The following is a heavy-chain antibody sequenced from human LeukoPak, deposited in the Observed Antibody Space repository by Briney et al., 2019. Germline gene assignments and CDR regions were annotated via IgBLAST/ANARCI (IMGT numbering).Heavy chain of an antibody. CDR1: GFTFSDYY. V-gene: IGHV3-11*01. Sequence: RAGGSLRLSCAASGFTFSDYYMSWIRQAPGKGLEWVSYISSSGSTIYYADSVKGRFTISRDNPKNTLYLQMNSLRAEDTAVYYCAKGGAVPGETDYWGQGTLVTVSS. CDR3: AKGGAVPGETDY. D-gene: IGHD6-19*01. J-gene: IGHJ4*02. CDR2: ISSSGSTI.